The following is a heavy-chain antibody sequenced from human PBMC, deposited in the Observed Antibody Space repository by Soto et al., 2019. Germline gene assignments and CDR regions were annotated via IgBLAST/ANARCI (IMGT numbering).Heavy chain of an antibody. CDR1: GYTFTSYG. V-gene: IGHV1-18*01. Sequence: QVRLVQSGAEVKKPGASVKVSCKASGYTFTSYGISWVRQAPGQVLEWMGWISAYSGKTNYAQKLQGRVTMTKDTSTSTAYMDLRSLRSDDTAVYYCARKNAYGDFDYWGQGTLVTVSS. D-gene: IGHD4-17*01. CDR3: ARKNAYGDFDY. J-gene: IGHJ4*02. CDR2: ISAYSGKT.